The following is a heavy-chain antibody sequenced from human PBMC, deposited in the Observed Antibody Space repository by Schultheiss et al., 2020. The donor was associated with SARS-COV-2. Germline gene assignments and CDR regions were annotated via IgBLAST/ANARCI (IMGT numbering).Heavy chain of an antibody. V-gene: IGHV3-30*04. Sequence: GGSLRLSCAASGFTFDIYAMTWVRQAPGKGLEWVAVISYDGSNKYYADSVKGRFTISRDNSKNTLYLQMNSLRAEDTAVYYCARAATNYDILTGPEVWGQGTLVTVSS. CDR3: ARAATNYDILTGPEV. D-gene: IGHD3-9*01. CDR2: ISYDGSNK. CDR1: GFTFDIYA. J-gene: IGHJ4*02.